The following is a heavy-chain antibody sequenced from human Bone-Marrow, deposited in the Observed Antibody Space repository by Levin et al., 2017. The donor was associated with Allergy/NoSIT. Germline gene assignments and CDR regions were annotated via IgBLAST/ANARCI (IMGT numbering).Heavy chain of an antibody. V-gene: IGHV3-73*01. D-gene: IGHD2-2*01. CDR3: SIKDIVVVPDGFDI. Sequence: KVSCAASGFTFSGSAVHWVRQASGKGLEWVGRIRSKANSYATTYAASVKGRFTISRDDSENTAYLQMNSLKTEDTAVYYCSIKDIVVVPDGFDIWGQGTMVTVSS. CDR1: GFTFSGSA. CDR2: IRSKANSYAT. J-gene: IGHJ3*02.